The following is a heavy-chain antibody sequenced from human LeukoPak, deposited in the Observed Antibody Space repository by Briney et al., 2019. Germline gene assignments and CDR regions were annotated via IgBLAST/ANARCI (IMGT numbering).Heavy chain of an antibody. V-gene: IGHV4-59*01. Sequence: SETLSLTCTVSGGPISSYYWSWIRQPPGKGLEWIGYIYYSGSTNYNPSLKSRVTISVDTSKNQFSLKLSSVTAADTAVYYCARDSLNPFDFDYWGQGTLVTVSS. CDR3: ARDSLNPFDFDY. J-gene: IGHJ4*02. CDR2: IYYSGST. CDR1: GGPISSYY.